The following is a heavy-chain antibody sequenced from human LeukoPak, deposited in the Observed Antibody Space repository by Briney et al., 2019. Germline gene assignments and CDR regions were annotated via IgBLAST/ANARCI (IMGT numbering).Heavy chain of an antibody. D-gene: IGHD6-19*01. Sequence: SVKVSCKASGGTFSSYAISWVRQAPGQGLEWMGGIIPIFGTANYAQKFQGRVTITADESTSTAYMELSSLRSEDTAVYYCARGPVGIAVAQNYYFDYWGQGTLVTVSS. CDR3: ARGPVGIAVAQNYYFDY. J-gene: IGHJ4*02. CDR1: GGTFSSYA. V-gene: IGHV1-69*13. CDR2: IIPIFGTA.